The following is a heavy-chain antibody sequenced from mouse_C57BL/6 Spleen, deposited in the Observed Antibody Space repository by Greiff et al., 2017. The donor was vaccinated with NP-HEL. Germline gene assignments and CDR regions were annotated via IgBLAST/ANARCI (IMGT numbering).Heavy chain of an antibody. Sequence: QVQLQQPGAELVKPGASVKMSCKASGYTFTSYWITWVKQRPGQGLEWIGDIYPGSGSTNYNEKFKSKATLPVDASSSTAYMQLSSLTSEDSAVYYCARSIYYGSSYWYFDVWGTGTTVTVSS. CDR3: ARSIYYGSSYWYFDV. J-gene: IGHJ1*03. CDR2: IYPGSGST. V-gene: IGHV1-55*01. CDR1: GYTFTSYW. D-gene: IGHD1-1*01.